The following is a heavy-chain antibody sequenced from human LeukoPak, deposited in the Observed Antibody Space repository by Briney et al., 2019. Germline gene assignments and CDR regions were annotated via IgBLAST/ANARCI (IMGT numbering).Heavy chain of an antibody. CDR3: ARIHPYYYGSGSYLMGYYYFGMDV. D-gene: IGHD3-10*01. CDR1: GFTFSSYD. CDR2: ISGSGSTI. J-gene: IGHJ6*02. V-gene: IGHV3-48*03. Sequence: PGGSLRLSCAASGFTFSSYDMNWVRQAPGKGLEWISYISGSGSTIYDADSVKGRFTISRDNAKNSLHLQMNSLRAEDTAVYYCARIHPYYYGSGSYLMGYYYFGMDVWGQGTTVTVSS.